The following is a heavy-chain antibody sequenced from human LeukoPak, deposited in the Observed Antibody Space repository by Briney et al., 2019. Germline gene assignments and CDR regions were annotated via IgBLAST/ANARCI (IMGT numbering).Heavy chain of an antibody. D-gene: IGHD3-22*01. J-gene: IGHJ4*02. CDR2: IYTSGST. Sequence: PSETLSLTCTVSGGSISSYYWSWIRQPPGKGLEWIGYIYTSGSTNYNPSLKSRVTISVDTSKNQFSLKLSSVTAADTAVYYCAKDLKRGIVVVLDYWGQGTLVTVSA. CDR3: AKDLKRGIVVVLDY. CDR1: GGSISSYY. V-gene: IGHV4-4*09.